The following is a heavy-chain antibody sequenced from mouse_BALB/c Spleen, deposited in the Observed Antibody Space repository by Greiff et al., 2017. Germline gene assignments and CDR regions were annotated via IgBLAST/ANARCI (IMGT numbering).Heavy chain of an antibody. V-gene: IGHV1-69*02. CDR1: GYTFTSYW. Sequence: QVQLQQPGAELVRPGASVKLSCKASGYTFTSYWINWVKQRPGQGLEWIGNIYPSDSYTNYNQKFKDKATLTVDKSSSTAYMQLSSPTSEDSAVYYCTTYYYGSSPYFDVWGAGTTGTVSS. D-gene: IGHD1-1*01. CDR2: IYPSDSYT. CDR3: TTYYYGSSPYFDV. J-gene: IGHJ1*01.